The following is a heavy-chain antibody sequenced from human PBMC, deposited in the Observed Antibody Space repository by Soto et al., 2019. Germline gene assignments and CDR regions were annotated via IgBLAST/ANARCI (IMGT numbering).Heavy chain of an antibody. V-gene: IGHV1-3*01. Sequence: XAVKVSCKASGCSFTSYAMHWVRQARRQRVEWMGWINAGNGNTKYSQKFQGRVTITRDTSASTAYMELSSLRSEDTAVYDCARTMPWYYYVNSGYQDAFDIWGQGTMVTVSS. J-gene: IGHJ3*02. D-gene: IGHD3-22*01. CDR3: ARTMPWYYYVNSGYQDAFDI. CDR1: GCSFTSYA. CDR2: INAGNGNT.